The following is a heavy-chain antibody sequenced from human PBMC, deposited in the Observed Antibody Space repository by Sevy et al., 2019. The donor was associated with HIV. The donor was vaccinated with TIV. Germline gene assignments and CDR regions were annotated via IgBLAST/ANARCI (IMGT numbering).Heavy chain of an antibody. CDR2: TYYSGTT. V-gene: IGHV4-59*01. CDR1: GGSMNIYY. J-gene: IGHJ4*02. CDR3: GRVGFNWNDVDY. Sequence: SETLSITCSVSGGSMNIYYWSWIRQPPGKRLEWIGFTYYSGTTNYNPSLKSRVTISIDTSKNQFSLKLSSVTAADTAVYYCGRVGFNWNDVDYRGQGILVTVSS. D-gene: IGHD1-20*01.